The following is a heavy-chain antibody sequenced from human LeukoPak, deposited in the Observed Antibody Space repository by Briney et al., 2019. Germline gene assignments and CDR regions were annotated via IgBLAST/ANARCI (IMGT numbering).Heavy chain of an antibody. V-gene: IGHV3-23*01. CDR1: GFTFSIYG. D-gene: IGHD5-18*01. CDR3: ARGYETAYSYGYLRHFDY. J-gene: IGHJ4*02. CDR2: ISGSGGYT. Sequence: GGSLRLSCAASGFTFSIYGMSWVRQAPGKGLEWVSGISGSGGYTYYADSVKGRFTISRDNSKNTLYLQMNSLRDEDTAVYYCARGYETAYSYGYLRHFDYWGQGTLVTVSS.